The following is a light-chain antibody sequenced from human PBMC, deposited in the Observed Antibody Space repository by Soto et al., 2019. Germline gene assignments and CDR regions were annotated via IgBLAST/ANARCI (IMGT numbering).Light chain of an antibody. CDR1: QSINSW. J-gene: IGKJ1*01. Sequence: DIQMTQSPSTLSASVGDRVTITCRASQSINSWLAWYQQKPGKAPKLLIYGASHLESGVPSRFSGRGSGTELTLTISSLQPDDFATYYCQHYNSYSWTFGQGTKVDIK. V-gene: IGKV1-5*03. CDR3: QHYNSYSWT. CDR2: GAS.